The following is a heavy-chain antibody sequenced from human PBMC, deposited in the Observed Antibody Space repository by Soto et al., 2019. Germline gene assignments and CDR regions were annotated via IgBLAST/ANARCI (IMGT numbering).Heavy chain of an antibody. Sequence: EVQLLESGGGLVQPGGSLRLSCAASGFTFSSYAMSWVRQAPGKGLEWVSAISGSGGSTYYADSVKGRFTISRDNSKNTLYLQMNSLRAEDTAVYYCANLARLEQQLVRNWFDPWGQGTLVTVSS. J-gene: IGHJ5*02. D-gene: IGHD6-13*01. CDR3: ANLARLEQQLVRNWFDP. CDR1: GFTFSSYA. V-gene: IGHV3-23*01. CDR2: ISGSGGST.